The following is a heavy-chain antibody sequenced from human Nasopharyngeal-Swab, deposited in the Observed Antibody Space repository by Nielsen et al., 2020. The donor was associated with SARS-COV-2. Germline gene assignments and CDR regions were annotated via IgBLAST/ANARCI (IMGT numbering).Heavy chain of an antibody. V-gene: IGHV3-48*03. D-gene: IGHD1-26*01. Sequence: GSLRLSCAASGFTFSSYEMNWVRQAPGKGLEWVSYISSSGSTIYYADSVKGRFTISRDNAKNSLYLQMNSLRAEDTAVYYCARAPIVGATGWFDPWGQGTLVTVSS. CDR3: ARAPIVGATGWFDP. J-gene: IGHJ5*02. CDR1: GFTFSSYE. CDR2: ISSSGSTI.